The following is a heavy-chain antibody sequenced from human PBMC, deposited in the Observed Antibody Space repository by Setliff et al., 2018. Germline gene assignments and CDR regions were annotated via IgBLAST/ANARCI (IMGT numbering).Heavy chain of an antibody. Sequence: GESLKISCKGSGYRFTTYWIGWVRQVPGKGLEWMGIVFSGDSDTRYSPSFQGQVTFSADKSISTAYLQWSSLKASGTATYYCARVVGADGIGIDYWGQGTVVTVSS. J-gene: IGHJ4*02. V-gene: IGHV5-51*01. D-gene: IGHD2-15*01. CDR2: VFSGDSDT. CDR1: GYRFTTYW. CDR3: ARVVGADGIGIDY.